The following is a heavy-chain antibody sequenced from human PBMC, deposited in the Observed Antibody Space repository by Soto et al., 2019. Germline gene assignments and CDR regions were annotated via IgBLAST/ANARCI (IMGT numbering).Heavy chain of an antibody. Sequence: ASVKVSCKASGYTFTGYYMHWVRQAPGQGLEWMGWINPNSGGTNYAQKFQGWVTMTRDTSISTAYMELSRLRSEDTAVYYCARGMNVLRFLEWLLFDYWGQGTLVTVSS. CDR1: GYTFTGYY. CDR3: ARGMNVLRFLEWLLFDY. V-gene: IGHV1-2*04. D-gene: IGHD3-3*01. J-gene: IGHJ4*02. CDR2: INPNSGGT.